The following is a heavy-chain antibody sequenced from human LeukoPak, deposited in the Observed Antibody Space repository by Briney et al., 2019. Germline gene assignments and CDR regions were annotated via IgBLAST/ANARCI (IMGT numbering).Heavy chain of an antibody. CDR2: IIPICGTA. CDR3: ARVVLIYSSSYENWFDP. CDR1: GRTFSRYA. Sequence: SVKVSCKASGRTFSRYAISWVRQPPGQGLEWMGGIIPICGTAKYAQKFQGRVTITTDESTNTAYMELSSLRSEDTAVYYCARVVLIYSSSYENWFDPWGQGTLVTVSS. J-gene: IGHJ5*02. D-gene: IGHD6-13*01. V-gene: IGHV1-69*05.